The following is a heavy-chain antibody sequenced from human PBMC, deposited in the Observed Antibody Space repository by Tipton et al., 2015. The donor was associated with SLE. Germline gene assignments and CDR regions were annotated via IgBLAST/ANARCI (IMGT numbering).Heavy chain of an antibody. CDR3: ARGRNGAPYYYYSYMDV. V-gene: IGHV4-39*07. Sequence: TLSLTCTVPGGSISSSSYYLAWIRQPPGKGLEWIGSIYYSGSTYYNPSLKSRVTISVDTSKNQFSLKLSSVTAADTAVYFCARGRNGAPYYYYSYMDVWSKGTTDTVPS. D-gene: IGHD1-1*01. CDR1: GGSISSSSYY. CDR2: IYYSGST. J-gene: IGHJ6*03.